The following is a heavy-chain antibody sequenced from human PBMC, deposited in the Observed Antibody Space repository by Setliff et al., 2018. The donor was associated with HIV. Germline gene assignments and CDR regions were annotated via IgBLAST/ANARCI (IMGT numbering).Heavy chain of an antibody. CDR2: ISGSGSSK. V-gene: IGHV3-23*01. CDR3: ATAPQRCSGALCSPLSLNY. D-gene: IGHD2-15*01. CDR1: GFIFNNYA. J-gene: IGHJ4*02. Sequence: LRLSCAASGFIFNNYALTWVRQAPGKGLEWVSSISGSGSSKFSADSVKGRFTISRDSSRNTLYLQMNSLTVEDTAVYYCATAPQRCSGALCSPLSLNYWGPGTLVTVSS.